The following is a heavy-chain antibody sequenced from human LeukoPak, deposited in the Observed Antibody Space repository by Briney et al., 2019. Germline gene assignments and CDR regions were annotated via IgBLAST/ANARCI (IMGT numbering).Heavy chain of an antibody. CDR3: ARGPSSYDSSGAFDI. D-gene: IGHD3-22*01. Sequence: SQTLSLTCTVSGDSISSGDYYWSWIPQPAGKGLEWIGRISSSGSNNYNPSLKSRVTISVDTSKNQFSLKLSSVTAADTAVYFCARGPSSYDSSGAFDIWGQGTLVTVSS. CDR1: GDSISSGDYY. V-gene: IGHV4-61*02. CDR2: ISSSGSN. J-gene: IGHJ3*02.